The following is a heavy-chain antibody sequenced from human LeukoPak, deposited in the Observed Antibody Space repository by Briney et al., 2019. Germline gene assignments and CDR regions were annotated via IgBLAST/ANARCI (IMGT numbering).Heavy chain of an antibody. CDR1: DDSISDYY. V-gene: IGHV4-59*01. CDR2: FHNSGTS. Sequence: SSETLSLTCTVSDDSISDYYRGWIRQPPGKGLEWIGYFHNSGTSTYNPSLKSRVTISVDTSKNQFSLKLSSVTAADTAVYYCARVSSSGWPPYYFDYWGQGTLVTVSS. CDR3: ARVSSSGWPPYYFDY. J-gene: IGHJ4*02. D-gene: IGHD6-19*01.